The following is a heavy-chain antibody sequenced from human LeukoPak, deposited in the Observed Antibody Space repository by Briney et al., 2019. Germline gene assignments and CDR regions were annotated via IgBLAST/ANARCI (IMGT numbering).Heavy chain of an antibody. CDR3: ARERDYYDSSGYSNWFDP. J-gene: IGHJ5*02. D-gene: IGHD3-22*01. Sequence: ASVKVSCKASGYTFTSSDINWVRQATGQGLEWMGWMNPNSGNTGYAQKFQGRVTMTRNTSISTAYMELSSLRSEDTAVYYCARERDYYDSSGYSNWFDPWGQGTLVTVSS. CDR2: MNPNSGNT. V-gene: IGHV1-8*01. CDR1: GYTFTSSD.